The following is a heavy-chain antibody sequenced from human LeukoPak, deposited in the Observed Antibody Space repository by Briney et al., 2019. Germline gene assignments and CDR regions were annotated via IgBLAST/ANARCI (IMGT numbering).Heavy chain of an antibody. J-gene: IGHJ4*02. D-gene: IGHD4-17*01. V-gene: IGHV4-34*01. CDR1: GGSFSGYY. CDR2: INHSGST. Sequence: SETLSLTCAVYGGSFSGYYWSWIRQPPGKGLEWIGEINHSGSTNYNPSLKSRVTISVDTSKNQFSLELSSVTAADTAVYYCARDYGVTDHWGQGTLVTVSS. CDR3: ARDYGVTDH.